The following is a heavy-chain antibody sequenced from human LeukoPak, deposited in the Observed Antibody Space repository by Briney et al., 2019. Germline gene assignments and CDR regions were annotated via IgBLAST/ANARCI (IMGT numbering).Heavy chain of an antibody. J-gene: IGHJ6*03. CDR3: ARKRIVGGYYMDV. CDR1: GYTITSYY. V-gene: IGHV1-46*01. D-gene: IGHD2-21*01. CDR2: INPSGGST. Sequence: ASVKVSCKASGYTITSYYMHWVRQAPGQGLEWMGIINPSGGSTSYAQKFQGRVTMTRDTSTSTVYMELSSLRSEDTAVYYCARKRIVGGYYMDVWGKGTTVTVSS.